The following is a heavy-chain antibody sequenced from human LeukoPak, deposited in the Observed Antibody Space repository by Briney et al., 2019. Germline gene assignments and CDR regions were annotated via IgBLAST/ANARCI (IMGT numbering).Heavy chain of an antibody. Sequence: GSLRLSCAVSGFTFSTYGMHWVRQAPGKGLEWVAVIWYDGSNKYYADSVKGRFTISRDNSKDTLYLQMNSLRAEDTAVYYCARDLVIAAAGTKFYYYYGMDVWGKGTTVTVSP. CDR2: IWYDGSNK. D-gene: IGHD6-13*01. CDR3: ARDLVIAAAGTKFYYYYGMDV. V-gene: IGHV3-33*01. J-gene: IGHJ6*04. CDR1: GFTFSTYG.